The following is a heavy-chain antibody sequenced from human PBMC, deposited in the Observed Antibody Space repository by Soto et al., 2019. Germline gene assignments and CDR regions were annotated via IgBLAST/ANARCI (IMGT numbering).Heavy chain of an antibody. D-gene: IGHD1-26*01. J-gene: IGHJ4*01. CDR1: GDSVSSNSAG. Sequence: SAPLSLTCAITGDSVSSNSAGWSWVRQSPSRGLEWLGRTYYRSKWYYEYAVSVRGRITINPDTSKNQYSLQLNSVTPEDTAVYFCARGEQYSGRIFDYWGQGTLVTVSS. CDR2: TYYRSKWYY. V-gene: IGHV6-1*01. CDR3: ARGEQYSGRIFDY.